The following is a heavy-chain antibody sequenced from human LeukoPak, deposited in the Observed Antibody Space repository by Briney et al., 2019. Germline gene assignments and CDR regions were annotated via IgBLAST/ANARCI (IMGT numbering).Heavy chain of an antibody. Sequence: GGSLRLSCAASGFTFSSYAMHWVRQAPGKGLEYVSAISSNGGSTYYANSVKGRFTISRDNSKNTLYLQMGSLRAEDRAVYYCARARGYGYNAGWFDPWGQGTLVTVSS. D-gene: IGHD5-24*01. J-gene: IGHJ5*02. CDR2: ISSNGGST. CDR3: ARARGYGYNAGWFDP. CDR1: GFTFSSYA. V-gene: IGHV3-64*01.